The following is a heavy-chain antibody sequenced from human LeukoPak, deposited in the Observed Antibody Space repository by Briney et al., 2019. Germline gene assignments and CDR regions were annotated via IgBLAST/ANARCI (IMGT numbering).Heavy chain of an antibody. D-gene: IGHD1-26*01. J-gene: IGHJ3*02. Sequence: SVKVSCKASGGTFSSYAISWVRQAPGQGLEWMGGIIPIFGTANYAQKFQGRVTITTDESTSTAYMELSSLRSEDTAVYYCAREPGGSETAFGIWGQGTMVTVSS. V-gene: IGHV1-69*05. CDR3: AREPGGSETAFGI. CDR2: IIPIFGTA. CDR1: GGTFSSYA.